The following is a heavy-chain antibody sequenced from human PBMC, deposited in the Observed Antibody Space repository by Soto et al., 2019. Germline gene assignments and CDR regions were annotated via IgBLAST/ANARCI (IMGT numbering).Heavy chain of an antibody. CDR2: SIPIFGTA. CDR3: ARDPPHFYDRYYYYYYGMDV. Sequence: SVKGSCKASGGTFSSYGISWVRVAPWQRLEWMGGSIPIFGTANYAQKFQARVTMTADKSTSTAYMELSSLRSEDTAVYYCARDPPHFYDRYYYYYYGMDVWG. J-gene: IGHJ6*02. D-gene: IGHD5-12*01. CDR1: GGTFSSYG. V-gene: IGHV1-69*06.